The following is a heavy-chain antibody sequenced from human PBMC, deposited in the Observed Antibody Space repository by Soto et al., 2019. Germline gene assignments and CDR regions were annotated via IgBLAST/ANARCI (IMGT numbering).Heavy chain of an antibody. CDR2: SYSGGNT. CDR3: AKGYGAGSYFFDS. D-gene: IGHD3-10*01. J-gene: IGHJ5*01. CDR1: GISVSSNY. V-gene: IGHV3-53*01. Sequence: EVQLVESGGGLIQPGGSLRLSCAASGISVSSNYMTWVRQAPGKGLECVSVSYSGGNTYYADSVKGRFTISRDNFKNTFYLQMNSLRAEDTAVYCCAKGYGAGSYFFDSWGQGTLVTVSS.